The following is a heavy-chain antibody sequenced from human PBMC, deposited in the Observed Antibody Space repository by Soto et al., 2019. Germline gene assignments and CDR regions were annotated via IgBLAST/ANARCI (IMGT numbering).Heavy chain of an antibody. Sequence: QLHLVQSGAVVKKPGASVTVSCSASGYPVTAYYMHWVRQAPGRGLEWMGGINPATGAAKYTQTFQGRVTMTRDTPTSTVFMELSGLTSEDPAVFYCARGGGVGVAGSAAFEMWGQGTLVTVSS. D-gene: IGHD3-3*01. J-gene: IGHJ3*02. CDR3: ARGGGVGVAGSAAFEM. V-gene: IGHV1-2*02. CDR2: INPATGAA. CDR1: GYPVTAYY.